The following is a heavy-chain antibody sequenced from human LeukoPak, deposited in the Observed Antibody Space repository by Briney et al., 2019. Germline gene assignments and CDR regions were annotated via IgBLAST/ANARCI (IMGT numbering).Heavy chain of an antibody. J-gene: IGHJ4*02. CDR3: ACWGGGNQGH. CDR1: GYTFTAYY. V-gene: IGHV1-2*06. Sequence: ASVKVSCKASGYTFTAYYMHWVRQAPGQGLEWMGRINPNSGDTIYAQNFQGRVTVTRDTSISTAYMELSRLRADDTAVYYCACWGGGNQGHWGQGTLVTVSS. D-gene: IGHD4-23*01. CDR2: INPNSGDT.